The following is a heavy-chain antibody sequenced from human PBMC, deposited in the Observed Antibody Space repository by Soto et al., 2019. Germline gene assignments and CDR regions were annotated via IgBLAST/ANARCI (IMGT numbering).Heavy chain of an antibody. CDR2: IIPIFGTA. D-gene: IGHD2-2*01. V-gene: IGHV1-69*13. CDR3: ASYYCSSTSCYNPDWYFDL. Sequence: GASVKVSCKASGGTFSSYAISWVRQAPGQGLEWMGGIIPIFGTANYAQKFQGRVTITADESTSTAYMELSSLRSEDTAVYYCASYYCSSTSCYNPDWYFDLWGRGTLVTVSS. CDR1: GGTFSSYA. J-gene: IGHJ2*01.